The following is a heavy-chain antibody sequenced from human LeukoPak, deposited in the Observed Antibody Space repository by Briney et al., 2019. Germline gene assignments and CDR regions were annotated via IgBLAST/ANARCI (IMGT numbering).Heavy chain of an antibody. V-gene: IGHV4-34*01. CDR1: GGSFSGYY. Sequence: SETLSLTCAVYGGSFSGYYWSWIRQPPGNGLEWIGEINHSGSTNYNPSLKSRVTISVDTSKNQFSLKLSSVTAADTAVYYCARVLRLLSNYYDSSGSPDGYYYYMDVWGKGTTVTVSS. CDR2: INHSGST. CDR3: ARVLRLLSNYYDSSGSPDGYYYYMDV. J-gene: IGHJ6*03. D-gene: IGHD3-22*01.